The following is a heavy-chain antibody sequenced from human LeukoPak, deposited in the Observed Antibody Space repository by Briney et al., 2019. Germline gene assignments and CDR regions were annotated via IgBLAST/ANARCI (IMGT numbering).Heavy chain of an antibody. J-gene: IGHJ6*02. V-gene: IGHV4-59*01. CDR3: AGADSSSWYYRGYYYYGMDV. Sequence: SETLSLTCTVSGGSISSYYWSWIRQPPGKGLEWIGCIYYSGSTNYNPSLKSRVTISVDTSKNQFSLKLSSVTAADTAVYYCAGADSSSWYYRGYYYYGMDVWGQGTTVTVSS. CDR1: GGSISSYY. D-gene: IGHD6-13*01. CDR2: IYYSGST.